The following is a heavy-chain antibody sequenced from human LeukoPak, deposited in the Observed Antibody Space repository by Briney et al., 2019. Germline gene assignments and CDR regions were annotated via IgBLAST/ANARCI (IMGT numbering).Heavy chain of an antibody. Sequence: GGSLRLSCAASGFTFSSYAMSWVRQAPGKGLEWVAVIWYDGSNKYYADSVKGRFTISRDNSKNTLYLQMNSLRAEDTAVYYCAREDGSGGFDYWGQGTLVTVSS. J-gene: IGHJ4*02. CDR3: AREDGSGGFDY. V-gene: IGHV3-33*08. CDR1: GFTFSSYA. D-gene: IGHD3-16*01. CDR2: IWYDGSNK.